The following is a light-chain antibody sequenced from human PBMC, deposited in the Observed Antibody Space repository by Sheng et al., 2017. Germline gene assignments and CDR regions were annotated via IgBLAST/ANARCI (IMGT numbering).Light chain of an antibody. V-gene: IGLV3-1*01. CDR3: AAWDDSLSGPV. J-gene: IGLJ2*01. Sequence: SYELTQPPSVSASAGQTATITCSGDNLGDKYTTWYQQKPGQSPVLVMYLDTKRPSGIPERFSGSNSGNTATLTISGTQAMDEADYYCAAWDDSLSGPVFGGGTKLTVL. CDR1: NLGDKY. CDR2: LDT.